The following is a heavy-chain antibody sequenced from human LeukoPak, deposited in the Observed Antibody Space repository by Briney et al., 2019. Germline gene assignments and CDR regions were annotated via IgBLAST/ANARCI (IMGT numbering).Heavy chain of an antibody. D-gene: IGHD1-26*01. CDR2: IYYSGGT. CDR1: GGSIRGYY. Sequence: SETLSLTCTVSGGSIRGYYWSWIRHSPGKGLEWIGYIYYSGGTNYKPSLKSRVTMSVETSKNQFSLKLSSVTAADTAVYYCVRDGIIVGATGAFDSGGQGTMVTVSA. J-gene: IGHJ3*02. V-gene: IGHV4-59*01. CDR3: VRDGIIVGATGAFDS.